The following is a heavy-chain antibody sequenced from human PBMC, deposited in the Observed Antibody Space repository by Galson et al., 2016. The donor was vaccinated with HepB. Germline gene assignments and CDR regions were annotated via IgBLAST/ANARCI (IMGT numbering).Heavy chain of an antibody. CDR3: AGAFVVEPASPEAPSNWFDP. D-gene: IGHD2-2*01. CDR2: IYPGDSDT. J-gene: IGHJ5*02. V-gene: IGHV5-51*01. CDR1: GYSFTNYW. Sequence: QSGAEVKKPGESLKISCLASGYSFTNYWIVWVRQVPGKGLEWMGIIYPGDSDTTYSPSFQGHITISADKSISTAYLQLNSLRASDTATYYCAGAFVVEPASPEAPSNWFDPWGQGTLVTVSP.